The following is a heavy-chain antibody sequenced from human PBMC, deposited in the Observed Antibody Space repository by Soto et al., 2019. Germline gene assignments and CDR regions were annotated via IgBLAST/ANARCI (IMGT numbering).Heavy chain of an antibody. CDR2: MSYSGGST. D-gene: IGHD2-8*01. CDR1: GFTFSMFA. CDR3: AKVMGCTSSTADFDY. Sequence: PGGSLRLSCAASGFTFSMFAMKWVRQAPGKGLEWVASMSYSGGSTNYADSVRGRFTISRDNSKNTLSLQMTSLRAEDTAVYYCAKVMGCTSSTADFDYWGRGTLVTVSS. J-gene: IGHJ4*02. V-gene: IGHV3-23*01.